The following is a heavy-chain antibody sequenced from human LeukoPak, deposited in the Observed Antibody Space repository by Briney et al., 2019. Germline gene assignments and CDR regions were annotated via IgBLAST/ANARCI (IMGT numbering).Heavy chain of an antibody. Sequence: PGGSLRLSCAASGFTFSSYWMHWVRQAPGKGLVWVSRINTDGSSTSYADSVKGRFTISRDNAKNTLYLQMNSLRAEDTAVYYCAREGGSDAFDIWGQGTMVTVSS. CDR2: INTDGSST. J-gene: IGHJ3*02. V-gene: IGHV3-74*01. CDR1: GFTFSSYW. D-gene: IGHD3-10*01. CDR3: AREGGSDAFDI.